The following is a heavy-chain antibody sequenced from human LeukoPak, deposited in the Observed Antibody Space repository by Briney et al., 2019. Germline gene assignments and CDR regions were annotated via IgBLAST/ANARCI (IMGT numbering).Heavy chain of an antibody. V-gene: IGHV4-34*01. CDR1: GGSFSGYY. CDR2: INHSGST. J-gene: IGHJ3*02. CDR3: ARRSSGWTYYYDSSGYHAFDI. Sequence: PSETLSLTCAVYGGSFSGYYWSWIRQPPGKGLEWIGEINHSGSTNYNPSLKSRVTISVDTSKNQFSLKLSSVTAADTAVYYCARRSSGWTYYYDSSGYHAFDIWGQGTMVTVSS. D-gene: IGHD3-22*01.